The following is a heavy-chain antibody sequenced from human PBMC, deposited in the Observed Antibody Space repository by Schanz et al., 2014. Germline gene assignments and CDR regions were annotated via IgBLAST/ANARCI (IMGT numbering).Heavy chain of an antibody. J-gene: IGHJ6*02. CDR3: AKIRYDSSGYYLPYYGMDV. CDR1: GFTFSNYG. V-gene: IGHV3-NL1*01. Sequence: VQLVESGGVVVQPGGSLRLSCAASGFTFSNYGLHWVRQAPGKGLEWVAVIYSGGSTFYTDSVKGRFTISRDNSKNTLYLQMNSLIAEDTAVYYCAKIRYDSSGYYLPYYGMDVWGQGTTVIVSS. CDR2: IYSGGST. D-gene: IGHD3-22*01.